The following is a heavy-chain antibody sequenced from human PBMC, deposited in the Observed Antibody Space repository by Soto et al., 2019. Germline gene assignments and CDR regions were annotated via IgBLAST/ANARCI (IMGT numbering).Heavy chain of an antibody. Sequence: QVRLQESGPGLVKPSETLSLTCTVSGDSIGSVKYHWGWIRQSPGKGLEWIGSMYSTGSTQYTPSLKSRVTMSVDTSTNQFSLKLRSVTAADTAIYYCARRPVRGGNSGVGFDPWGQGTLVTVSS. CDR3: ARRPVRGGNSGVGFDP. CDR2: MYSTGST. V-gene: IGHV4-39*01. D-gene: IGHD2-15*01. CDR1: GDSIGSVKYH. J-gene: IGHJ5*02.